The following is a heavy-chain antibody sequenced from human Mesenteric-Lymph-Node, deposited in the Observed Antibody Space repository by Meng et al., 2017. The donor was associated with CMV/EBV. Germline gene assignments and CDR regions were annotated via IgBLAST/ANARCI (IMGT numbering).Heavy chain of an antibody. J-gene: IGHJ4*02. CDR2: INPTAGST. V-gene: IGHV1-46*01. CDR1: GYTFTGYY. Sequence: ASVKVSCKASGYTFTGYYMHWVRQAPGQGLEWMGMINPTAGSTTYAQKFQGRVTMTRDTSTSTVYMELNSLRSEDTAVYYCARGSYSSSSLDYWGQGTLVTVSS. CDR3: ARGSYSSSSLDY. D-gene: IGHD6-6*01.